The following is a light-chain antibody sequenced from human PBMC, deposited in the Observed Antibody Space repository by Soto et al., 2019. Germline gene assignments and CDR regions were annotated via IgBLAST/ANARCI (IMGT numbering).Light chain of an antibody. CDR3: QQYGSSPPYT. Sequence: EIVLTQSPATLSLSPGERATLSCGASHGVSSSYLAWYQQKPGLAPRLLIYDASSRATGIPDRFSGSGSGTDFTLTISRLEPEDFAVYYCQQYGSSPPYTFGQGTKLEIK. CDR1: HGVSSSY. CDR2: DAS. J-gene: IGKJ2*01. V-gene: IGKV3D-20*01.